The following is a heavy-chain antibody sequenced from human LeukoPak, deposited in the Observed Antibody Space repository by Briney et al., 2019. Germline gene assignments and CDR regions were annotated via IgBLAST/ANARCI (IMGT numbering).Heavy chain of an antibody. J-gene: IGHJ4*02. Sequence: GGSLRLSCAASGFTFSDYYMSWIRQAPGKGLEWVSYISSSGSTIYYADSVKGRFTISRDNAKNSLYLQMNSLRAEDTALYYCATFWSGYYVFDYWGQGTLVTVSS. D-gene: IGHD3-3*01. CDR3: ATFWSGYYVFDY. V-gene: IGHV3-11*01. CDR1: GFTFSDYY. CDR2: ISSSGSTI.